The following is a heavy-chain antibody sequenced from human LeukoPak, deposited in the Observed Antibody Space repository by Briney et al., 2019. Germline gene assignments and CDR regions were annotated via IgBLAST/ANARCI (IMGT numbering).Heavy chain of an antibody. CDR1: RFSFSTYP. J-gene: IGHJ6*03. CDR2: ISASGDVT. CDR3: ARDPLTPYDYYMDV. D-gene: IGHD3-9*01. Sequence: QAGGSLRLSCEASRFSFSTYPMGWVRRAPGKGLEWVSGISASGDVTFHADPLKGRFTISRDNSKNTLYLQMDSLRAEDKAVYYCARDPLTPYDYYMDVWGKGTTVTVAS. V-gene: IGHV3-23*01.